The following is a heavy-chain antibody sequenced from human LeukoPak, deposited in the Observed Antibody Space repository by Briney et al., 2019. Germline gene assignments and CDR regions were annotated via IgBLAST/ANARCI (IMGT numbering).Heavy chain of an antibody. D-gene: IGHD3-9*01. J-gene: IGHJ4*02. V-gene: IGHV4-39*07. CDR1: GGSINSGSYY. CDR3: ARANILTGYYNSIAVDY. Sequence: ASQTLSLTCTVSGGSINSGSYYWGWIRQPPGKGLEWIGSIYYSGSTYYYPSLKSRVTISVDTSKNQFSLKLSSVTAADTAVYYCARANILTGYYNSIAVDYWGQGTLVTVSS. CDR2: IYYSGST.